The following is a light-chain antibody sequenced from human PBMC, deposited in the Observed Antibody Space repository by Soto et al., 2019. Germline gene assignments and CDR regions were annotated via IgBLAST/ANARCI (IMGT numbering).Light chain of an antibody. V-gene: IGLV4-60*03. J-gene: IGLJ3*02. CDR2: LEGSGSY. CDR3: ETWERNTGV. Sequence: QSVLTQSSSASASLGSSVKLTCTLSSGHISYIIAWHQQQPGKAPRYLMKLEGSGSYNKGSGVHDRFSGASAVADRYLTISSLHPEDEGDYYCETWERNTGVFGGGTQLTV. CDR1: SGHISYI.